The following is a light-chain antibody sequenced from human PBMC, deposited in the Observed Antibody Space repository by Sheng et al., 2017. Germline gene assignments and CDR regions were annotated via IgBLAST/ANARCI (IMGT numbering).Light chain of an antibody. V-gene: IGLV3-25*03. Sequence: SYELTQSPSVSVSPGQTARITCSGDALPKQYAYWFQQKPGQALVLVIYKDNERPSGIPERFSGSSSGTTVTLTISGVQAEDEADYYCQSADSTNSYVVFGGGTKLTVL. J-gene: IGLJ2*01. CDR1: ALPKQY. CDR2: KDN. CDR3: QSADSTNSYVV.